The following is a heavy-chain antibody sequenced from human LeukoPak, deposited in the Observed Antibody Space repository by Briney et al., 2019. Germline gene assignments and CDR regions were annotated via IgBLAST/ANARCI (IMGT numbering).Heavy chain of an antibody. V-gene: IGHV3-43D*03. D-gene: IGHD1-26*01. CDR2: ISWDGGST. Sequence: GGSLTLSCAASGFTFDEYAMHWVRQAPGKGLEWVSLISWDGGSTYYADSVKGRFTISRDNSKNSLYLQMNSLRVEDTALYYCAKDILAGGVVGAIGLDYWGQGTLVTVSS. CDR3: AKDILAGGVVGAIGLDY. J-gene: IGHJ4*02. CDR1: GFTFDEYA.